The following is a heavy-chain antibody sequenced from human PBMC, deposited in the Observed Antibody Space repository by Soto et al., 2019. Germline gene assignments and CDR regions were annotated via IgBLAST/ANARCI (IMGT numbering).Heavy chain of an antibody. V-gene: IGHV4-59*12. CDR1: GGSISSYY. CDR2: IYYSGST. J-gene: IGHJ3*02. Sequence: SETLSLTCTVSGGSISSYYWSWIRQPPGKGLEWIGYIYYSGSTNYNPSLKSRVTMSVDTSKNQFSLNLSSVTAAADTAVYYCARDRITLANDAFDIWGQGTMVTVSS. D-gene: IGHD3-10*01. CDR3: ARDRITLANDAFDI.